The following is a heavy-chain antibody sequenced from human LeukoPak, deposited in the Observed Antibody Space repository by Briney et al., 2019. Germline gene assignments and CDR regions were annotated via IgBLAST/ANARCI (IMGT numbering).Heavy chain of an antibody. Sequence: GGSLRLSCAASGFTFSSYEMNWVRQAPGKGLEWVSYISSSGSTIYYADSVKGRFTISRDNAKNSLYLQMNSLRAEDTAVYYCARDLEDSSGYSFDYWGQGTLVTVSS. CDR3: ARDLEDSSGYSFDY. CDR2: ISSSGSTI. D-gene: IGHD3-22*01. J-gene: IGHJ4*02. V-gene: IGHV3-48*03. CDR1: GFTFSSYE.